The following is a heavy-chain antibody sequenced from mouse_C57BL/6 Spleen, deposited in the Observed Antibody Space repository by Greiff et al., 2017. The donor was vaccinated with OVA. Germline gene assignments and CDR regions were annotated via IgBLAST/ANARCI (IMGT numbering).Heavy chain of an antibody. J-gene: IGHJ2*01. D-gene: IGHD2-1*01. CDR2: IYPGNSDT. CDR3: TIEDYGNYGNFDY. Sequence: VQLQQSGTVLARPGASVQMSCKTSGYTFTSYWMHWVKQRHGKGLEWIGAIYPGNSDTSYNQKFKGKATLNAVTSASTSDMELSSLTNEDSAGYCCTIEDYGNYGNFDYWGQGTTLTVSS. CDR1: GYTFTSYW. V-gene: IGHV1-5*01.